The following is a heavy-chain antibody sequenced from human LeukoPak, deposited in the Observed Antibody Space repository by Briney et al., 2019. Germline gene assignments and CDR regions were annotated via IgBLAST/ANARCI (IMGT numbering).Heavy chain of an antibody. D-gene: IGHD3-10*01. V-gene: IGHV4-38-2*02. Sequence: SETLSVTCTVSGYSISSGYYWGWIRQAPGKGLEWIGEINHSGSTNYNPSPKSRVTRSVDTSKNPFSLKLSSVTAADTAVYYCARRKIYVWFGELYLQGGRVDYMDVWGKGTTVTISS. J-gene: IGHJ6*03. CDR2: INHSGST. CDR1: GYSISSGYY. CDR3: ARRKIYVWFGELYLQGGRVDYMDV.